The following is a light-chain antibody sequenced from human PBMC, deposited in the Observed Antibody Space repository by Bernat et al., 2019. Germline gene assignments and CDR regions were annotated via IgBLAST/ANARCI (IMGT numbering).Light chain of an antibody. Sequence: IQLTQSPRSLSASVGDRVNITCRASKSISIYLNWYQQKPGKAPEVFIYAASSLQSGVPSRFSGSGSGTDFTLTITSLQPDDSAIYYCQPSHTTPRTFGQVTTVEI. CDR3: QPSHTTPRT. CDR1: KSISIY. CDR2: AAS. J-gene: IGKJ1*01. V-gene: IGKV1-39*01.